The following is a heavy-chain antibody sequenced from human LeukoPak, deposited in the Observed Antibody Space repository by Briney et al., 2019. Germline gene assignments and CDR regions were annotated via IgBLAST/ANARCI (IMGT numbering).Heavy chain of an antibody. CDR3: ARGCNSGFPPSKH. CDR1: GGSFSGYY. J-gene: IGHJ1*01. D-gene: IGHD3-10*01. V-gene: IGHV4-34*01. CDR2: INHSGST. Sequence: PSETLSLTCAVYGGSFSGYYWTWIRQPPGKGLEWIGEINHSGSTNYNPSLKRRVTISIDTSKNQFSLRLSSVTAADTAVYYCARGCNSGFPPSKHWGQGTLVTVSS.